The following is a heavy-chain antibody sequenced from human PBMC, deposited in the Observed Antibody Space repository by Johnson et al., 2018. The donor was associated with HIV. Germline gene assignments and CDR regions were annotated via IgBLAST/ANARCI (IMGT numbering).Heavy chain of an antibody. V-gene: IGHV3-53*01. J-gene: IGHJ3*02. D-gene: IGHD3-22*01. Sequence: VQLVESGGGLIQPGGSLRLSCAASGFTVSSNYMSWVRQAPGKGLEWVSVIYSGGSTYYADSVKGRFTISRDNSKNTLYLQMNSLRAEDTAVYYCAKALHYYDRPGDAFDIWGQGTMVTVSS. CDR3: AKALHYYDRPGDAFDI. CDR2: IYSGGST. CDR1: GFTVSSNY.